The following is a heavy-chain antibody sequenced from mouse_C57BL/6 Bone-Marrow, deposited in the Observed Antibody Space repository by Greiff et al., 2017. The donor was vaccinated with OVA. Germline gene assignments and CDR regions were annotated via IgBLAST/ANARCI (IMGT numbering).Heavy chain of an antibody. J-gene: IGHJ3*01. CDR3: AIYGNYVD. CDR1: GFTFSSYG. D-gene: IGHD2-1*01. Sequence: EVKVVESGGDLVKPGGSLKLSCAASGFTFSSYGMSWVRQTPDKRLEWVATISSGGSYTYYPDSVKGRFTISRDNAKNTLYLQMSSLKSEDTAMYYCAIYGNYVDWGQGTLVTVSA. V-gene: IGHV5-6*01. CDR2: ISSGGSYT.